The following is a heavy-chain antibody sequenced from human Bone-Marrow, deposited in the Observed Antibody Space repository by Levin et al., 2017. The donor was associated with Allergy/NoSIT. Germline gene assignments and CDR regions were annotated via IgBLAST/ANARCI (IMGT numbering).Heavy chain of an antibody. CDR3: AKDQDDTWHCPFDA. J-gene: IGHJ4*02. V-gene: IGHV3-30*18. Sequence: QSGGSLRLSCAGSGFNFKSFGIHWVRQAPGKGLEWLAVISNDDGSDKYYANSVNGRFTISRDNSKNTVYLHMNSLSSEDTAVYYCAKDQDDTWHCPFDAWGQGTLVAVSS. CDR2: ISNDDGSDK. CDR1: GFNFKSFG. D-gene: IGHD1-1*01.